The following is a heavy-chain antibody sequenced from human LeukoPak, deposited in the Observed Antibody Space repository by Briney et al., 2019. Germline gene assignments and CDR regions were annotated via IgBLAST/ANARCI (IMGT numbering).Heavy chain of an antibody. J-gene: IGHJ4*02. Sequence: ASVKVSCKASGGTFSSYAISWVRQAPGQGLEWMGRIIPILGIANYAQKFQGRVTITADKSTSTAYMELSSLRSEDTAVYYCAREGEMATIYFDYWGQGTLVTVSS. V-gene: IGHV1-69*04. CDR3: AREGEMATIYFDY. CDR1: GGTFSSYA. D-gene: IGHD5-24*01. CDR2: IIPILGIA.